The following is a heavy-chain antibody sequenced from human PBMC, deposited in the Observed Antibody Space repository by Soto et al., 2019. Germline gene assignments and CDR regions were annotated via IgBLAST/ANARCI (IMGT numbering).Heavy chain of an antibody. CDR3: SRMEGG. CDR2: SRNEAKSYST. CDR1: GFTFSEHY. Sequence: EEQLVESGGGLVQPGGSLTLSCAASGFTFSEHYMEWVRQAPGKGLEWVARSRNEAKSYSTDYAASVKGRFTVSRDLSMNSLYLQMNNLKTEDPAVYYCSRMEGGWGQRPLVTVSS. J-gene: IGHJ4*02. D-gene: IGHD1-26*01. V-gene: IGHV3-72*01.